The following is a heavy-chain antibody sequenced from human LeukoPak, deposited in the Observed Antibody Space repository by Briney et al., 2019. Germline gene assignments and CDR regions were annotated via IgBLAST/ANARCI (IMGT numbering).Heavy chain of an antibody. CDR3: ASHPITMIVAPDY. Sequence: SETLSLTCTVSGGSVSSGSYYWSWIRQPPGKGLEWIGYIYYSGSTNYNPSLKSRVTISVDTSKNQFSLKLSSVTAADTAAYYCASHPITMIVAPDYWGQGTLVTVSS. J-gene: IGHJ4*02. CDR1: GGSVSSGSYY. CDR2: IYYSGST. V-gene: IGHV4-61*01. D-gene: IGHD3-22*01.